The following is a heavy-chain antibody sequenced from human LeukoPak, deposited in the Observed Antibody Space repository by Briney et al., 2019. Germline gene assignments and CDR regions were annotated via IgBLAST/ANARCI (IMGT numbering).Heavy chain of an antibody. CDR1: GFTFSSYS. D-gene: IGHD5-12*01. Sequence: PGGSLRLSCAASGFTFSSYSMNWVRQAPGRGLEWVSSISSSSSYIYYADSVKGRFTISRDNSKNTLYLQMNSLRAEDTAVYYCAKDLGKNSGYAVYWGQGTLVTVSS. CDR2: ISSSSSYI. CDR3: AKDLGKNSGYAVY. V-gene: IGHV3-21*04. J-gene: IGHJ4*02.